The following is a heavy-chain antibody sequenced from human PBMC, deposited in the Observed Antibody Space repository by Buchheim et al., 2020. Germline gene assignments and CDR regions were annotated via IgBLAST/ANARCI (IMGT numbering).Heavy chain of an antibody. CDR1: GFTFSTYW. Sequence: EVQLVESGGGLVQPGGSLRLSCASSGFTFSTYWMHWVRQAPGKGLVWVSRINSDGSNTRYAGSGKGRFTISRDKAQKTLYLQMNTLRAEDTAVYHCARESGYSGYDWFDPWGQGTL. CDR3: ARESGYSGYDWFDP. CDR2: INSDGSNT. J-gene: IGHJ5*02. V-gene: IGHV3-74*01. D-gene: IGHD5-12*01.